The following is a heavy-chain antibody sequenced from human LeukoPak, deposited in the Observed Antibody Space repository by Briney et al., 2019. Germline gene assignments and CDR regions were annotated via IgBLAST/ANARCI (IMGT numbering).Heavy chain of an antibody. CDR1: GFTFSSYA. D-gene: IGHD6-6*01. Sequence: PGGSLRLSCAASGFTFSSYAMSWVRQAPGKGLEWVSAISGSGGSTYYADSVKGRFTISRDNSKNTLYLQMNSLRAEDTAVYYCAKEPTYGARYGQIVVYWGQGTLVTVSS. J-gene: IGHJ4*02. V-gene: IGHV3-23*01. CDR3: AKEPTYGARYGQIVVY. CDR2: ISGSGGST.